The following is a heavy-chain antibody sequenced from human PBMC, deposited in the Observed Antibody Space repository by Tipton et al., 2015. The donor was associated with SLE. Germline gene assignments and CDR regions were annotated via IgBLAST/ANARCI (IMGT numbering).Heavy chain of an antibody. CDR3: ARRPWGDYYMDY. CDR2: ISYTGST. V-gene: IGHV4-39*01. CDR1: GGSISSSYS. J-gene: IGHJ4*02. D-gene: IGHD3-16*01. Sequence: TLSLTCTVSGGSISSSYSWGWIRQSPGKGLEWIGSISYTGSTYYNPSLKSRVTISVDMSKNQFSLKLSSVTAADTAVYYCARRPWGDYYMDYWGQGTLVTVSS.